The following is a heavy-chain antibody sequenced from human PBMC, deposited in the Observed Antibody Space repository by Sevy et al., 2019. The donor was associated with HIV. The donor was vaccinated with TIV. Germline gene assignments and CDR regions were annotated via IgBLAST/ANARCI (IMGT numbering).Heavy chain of an antibody. Sequence: SETLSLTCTVSGGSISSYYWSWIRQPPGKGLEWIGYLYYSGITNDNPSLKSRVTISGDTSKNQFSLKLSSVTAADTAVYYCARGLAYYFNYWGQGTLVTVSS. CDR1: GGSISSYY. CDR2: LYYSGIT. D-gene: IGHD5-12*01. CDR3: ARGLAYYFNY. J-gene: IGHJ4*02. V-gene: IGHV4-59*01.